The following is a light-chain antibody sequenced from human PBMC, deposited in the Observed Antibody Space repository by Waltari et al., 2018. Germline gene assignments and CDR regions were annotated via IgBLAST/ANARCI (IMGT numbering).Light chain of an antibody. J-gene: IGLJ2*01. CDR2: KDL. Sequence: SSELTQPASVSVSLGQTAVITCSGDILAKKYGRWCQQKPGQAPVLFIYKDLERPSGIPDRFPGSSPGTTLTLTISGAQVEDEAAYYCSSAAGNHRVLFGGGTKLTVL. CDR1: ILAKKY. V-gene: IGLV3-27*01. CDR3: SSAAGNHRVL.